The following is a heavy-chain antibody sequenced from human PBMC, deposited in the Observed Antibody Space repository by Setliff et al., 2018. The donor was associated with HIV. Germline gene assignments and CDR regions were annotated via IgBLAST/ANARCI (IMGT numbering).Heavy chain of an antibody. CDR2: IYYSGST. Sequence: SETLSLTCTVSGGSISSGDYYWSWIRQYPGKGLEWIGYIYYSGSTFYNPSLKSRVTISVDTSKKQFSLKLSSVTAADTAVYYCAREGYGDKRERYFYYMDVWGKGTTVTVS. J-gene: IGHJ6*03. V-gene: IGHV4-31*03. CDR3: AREGYGDKRERYFYYMDV. D-gene: IGHD4-17*01. CDR1: GGSISSGDYY.